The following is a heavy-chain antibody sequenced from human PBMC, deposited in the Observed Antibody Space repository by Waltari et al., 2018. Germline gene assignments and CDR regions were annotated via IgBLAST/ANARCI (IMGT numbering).Heavy chain of an antibody. J-gene: IGHJ5*02. CDR3: ARESYYGSGSYYNGS. CDR2: IYHSGST. CDR1: GGSISSHY. V-gene: IGHV4-59*11. D-gene: IGHD3-10*01. Sequence: QVQLQESGPGLVKPSETLSLTCTVSGGSISSHYWSWIRQPPGKGLEWIGEIYHSGSTNYNPSLKSRVTISVDKSKNQFSLKLSSVTAADTAVYYCARESYYGSGSYYNGSWGQGTLVTVSS.